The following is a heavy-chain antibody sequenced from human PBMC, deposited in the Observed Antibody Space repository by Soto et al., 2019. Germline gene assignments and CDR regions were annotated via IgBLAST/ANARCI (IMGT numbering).Heavy chain of an antibody. CDR2: ISWDSGRI. D-gene: IGHD3-16*01. CDR1: GLTFSGYW. V-gene: IGHV3-9*01. CDR3: AKARLWGGDGYNSYYYNAMDV. Sequence: GGSLRLSCTASGLTFSGYWMHWVRQGPGKGLEWVSGISWDSGRIGYADSVKGRFTISRGNAKNSLYLQMNSLRPEDTALYYCAKARLWGGDGYNSYYYNAMDVWGQGTTVTVSS. J-gene: IGHJ6*02.